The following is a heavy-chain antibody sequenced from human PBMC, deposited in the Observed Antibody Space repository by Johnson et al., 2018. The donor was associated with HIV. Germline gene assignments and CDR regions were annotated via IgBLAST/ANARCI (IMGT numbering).Heavy chain of an antibody. V-gene: IGHV3-11*01. D-gene: IGHD1-1*01. J-gene: IGHJ3*02. CDR2: ISTIPNTV. Sequence: QVQLVESGGGLVKPGGSLRLSCAASGFIFSDYYMTWFRQAPGKGLEWGSYISTIPNTVFYVDSVKGRFTISRDNSKHTLYLQMNSLRAEDTAVYYCAKDLYNWNLQKHAFDIWGQGTMVTVSS. CDR1: GFIFSDYY. CDR3: AKDLYNWNLQKHAFDI.